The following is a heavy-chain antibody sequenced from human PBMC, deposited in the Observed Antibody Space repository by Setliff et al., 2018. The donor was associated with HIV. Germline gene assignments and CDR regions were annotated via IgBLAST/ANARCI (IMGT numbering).Heavy chain of an antibody. D-gene: IGHD3-10*01. CDR1: GGSFSGYY. CDR3: ARSIHGGGSEPFDT. V-gene: IGHV4-34*01. CDR2: INQSGGI. J-gene: IGHJ5*02. Sequence: SETLSLTCAVSGGSFSGYYWSWIRQPPGKGLEWIWEINQSGGINYNPSLKSRVTISVDTSNNQFSLSLRSVTAADTAIYYCARSIHGGGSEPFDTWGQGILLPVSS.